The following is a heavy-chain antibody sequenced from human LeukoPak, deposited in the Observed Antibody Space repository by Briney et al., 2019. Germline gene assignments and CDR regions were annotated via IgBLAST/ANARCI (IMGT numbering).Heavy chain of an antibody. D-gene: IGHD4-17*01. CDR1: VYTFSSYD. CDR3: AEDPSYGDHGHFDY. Sequence: GGSLRLSCVPSVYTFSSYDMRGVSDALGKGLGCVSALSGGGGSTYYADSVTGRFTISRDNSKNTLYLQMNSLRAEDTAVYYCAEDPSYGDHGHFDYWGEGTLVTVSP. J-gene: IGHJ4*02. V-gene: IGHV3-23*01. CDR2: LSGGGGST.